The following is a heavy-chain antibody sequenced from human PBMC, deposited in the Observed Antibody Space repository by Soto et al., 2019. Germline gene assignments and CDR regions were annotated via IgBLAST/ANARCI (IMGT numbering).Heavy chain of an antibody. CDR2: INLFNGDT. D-gene: IGHD1-26*01. Sequence: ASVKVSCKASGYTFSSNSIPWVRQAPGQGLEWMGWINLFNGDTSYAQKFQGRVTMTTDRSPSTVFMELMSLRFAHTAVYDCPRVRVAVGPTIDSWGQ. V-gene: IGHV1-18*04. CDR1: GYTFSSNS. CDR3: PRVRVAVGPTIDS. J-gene: IGHJ5*01.